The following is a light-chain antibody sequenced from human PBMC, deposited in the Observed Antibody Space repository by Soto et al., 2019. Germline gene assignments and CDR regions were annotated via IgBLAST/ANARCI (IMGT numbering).Light chain of an antibody. CDR2: DAS. Sequence: EIVSTQSPATLSLSPGERATLSCRASQSVSVYLAWYQQKPGQPPRLLIYDASTRATAIPARFSGSGSGTDFTLTISGLEPDDFAVYYCQQRSSWPLTFGQGTRLENK. J-gene: IGKJ5*01. V-gene: IGKV3-11*01. CDR1: QSVSVY. CDR3: QQRSSWPLT.